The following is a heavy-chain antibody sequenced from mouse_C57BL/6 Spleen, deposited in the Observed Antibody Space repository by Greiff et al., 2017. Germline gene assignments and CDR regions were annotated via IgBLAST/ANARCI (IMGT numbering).Heavy chain of an antibody. CDR3: ARGYSLDY. CDR1: GFTFSDYY. CDR2: ISNGGGST. J-gene: IGHJ2*01. D-gene: IGHD2-14*01. V-gene: IGHV5-12*01. Sequence: EVKVVESGGGLVQPGGSLKLSCAASGFTFSDYYMYWVRQTPEKRLEWVAYISNGGGSTYYPDTVKGRFTISRDNAKNTLYLQMSRLKSEDTAMYYCARGYSLDYWGQGTTLTVSS.